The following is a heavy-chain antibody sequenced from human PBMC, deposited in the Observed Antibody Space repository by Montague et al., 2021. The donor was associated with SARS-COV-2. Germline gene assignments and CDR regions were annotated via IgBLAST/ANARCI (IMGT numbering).Heavy chain of an antibody. CDR1: GFTFSTFA. V-gene: IGHV3-23*01. Sequence: SLRLSCAASGFTFSTFAMSWVRQAPGKGLEWVSAISLSGGSTYHADSVKGRFTITRDNSKNTLFLQMNSLRAEDTAVYYCAKGGVVVVAATDLDYWGQGTLVTVSS. J-gene: IGHJ4*02. CDR3: AKGGVVVVAATDLDY. CDR2: ISLSGGST. D-gene: IGHD2-15*01.